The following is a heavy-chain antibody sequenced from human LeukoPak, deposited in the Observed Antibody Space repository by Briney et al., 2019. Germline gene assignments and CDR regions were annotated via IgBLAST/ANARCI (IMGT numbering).Heavy chain of an antibody. D-gene: IGHD6-19*01. CDR1: GGAFSSYA. Sequence: SVKVSCKASGGAFSSYAISWVRQATGQGLEWMGGIIPIFGTANYAQKFQGRVTITADESTSTAYMELSSLRSEDTAVYYCARVPGIAVAGYYYYYYGMDVWGQGTTVTVSS. V-gene: IGHV1-69*13. CDR3: ARVPGIAVAGYYYYYYGMDV. J-gene: IGHJ6*02. CDR2: IIPIFGTA.